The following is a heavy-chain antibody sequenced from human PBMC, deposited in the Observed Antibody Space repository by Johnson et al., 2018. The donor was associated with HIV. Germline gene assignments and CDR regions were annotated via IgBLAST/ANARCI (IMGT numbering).Heavy chain of an antibody. CDR3: AKNSAAFDI. Sequence: LVESGGDLVQPGGSLRLSCAASGFTFSSYWMHWVRQDPGKGLVWVSRIKSDGSYTSYADSVKGRFTISRDNAKNSLYLQMNSLRAEDTALYYCAKNSAAFDIWCQGTMVTFSS. J-gene: IGHJ3*02. CDR2: IKSDGSYT. CDR1: GFTFSSYW. D-gene: IGHD2/OR15-2a*01. V-gene: IGHV3-74*01.